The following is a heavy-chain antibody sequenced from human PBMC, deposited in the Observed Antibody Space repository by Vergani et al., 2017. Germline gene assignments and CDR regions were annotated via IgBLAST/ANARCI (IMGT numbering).Heavy chain of an antibody. J-gene: IGHJ4*02. Sequence: QVQLVQSGAEVKKPGASVKVSCKASGYTFTSYYMHWVRQAPGQGLEWMGIINPSGGSTSYAQKFQGRVTMTRDTSTSTVYMELSSLRSDDTAVYYCARGYGLRRTSLGLGYDYWGQGTLVTVSS. CDR1: GYTFTSYY. V-gene: IGHV1-46*01. CDR2: INPSGGST. D-gene: IGHD5-12*01. CDR3: ARGYGLRRTSLGLGYDY.